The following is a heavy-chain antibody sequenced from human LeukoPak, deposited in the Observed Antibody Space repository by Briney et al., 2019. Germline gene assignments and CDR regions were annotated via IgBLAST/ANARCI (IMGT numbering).Heavy chain of an antibody. CDR1: GFTVSSNY. CDR2: IYSGSST. CDR3: ARSWLAVAGPEY. V-gene: IGHV3-53*01. D-gene: IGHD6-19*01. Sequence: GGSLRLSCAASGFTVSSNYMSWVRQAPGKGLEWLAVIYSGSSTYYADSVKGRFTISRDNAKNSLYLQMNSLRAEDTAIYYCARSWLAVAGPEYWGQGTLVTVSS. J-gene: IGHJ4*02.